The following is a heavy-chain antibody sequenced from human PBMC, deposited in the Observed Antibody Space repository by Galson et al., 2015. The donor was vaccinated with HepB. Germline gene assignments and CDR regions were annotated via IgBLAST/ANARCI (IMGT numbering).Heavy chain of an antibody. Sequence: QSGAEVKKPGESLKISCKGSGYSFTSYWIGWVRQMPGKGLEWMGIIYPGDSDTRYSPSFQGQVTISADKSISTAYLQWSSLKASDTAMYYCARQTMYYYDSSDAFDIWGQGTRVTVSS. V-gene: IGHV5-51*01. CDR1: GYSFTSYW. CDR3: ARQTMYYYDSSDAFDI. J-gene: IGHJ3*02. D-gene: IGHD3-22*01. CDR2: IYPGDSDT.